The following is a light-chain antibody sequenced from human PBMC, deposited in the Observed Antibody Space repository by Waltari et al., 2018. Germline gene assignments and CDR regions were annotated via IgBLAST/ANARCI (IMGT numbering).Light chain of an antibody. V-gene: IGLV8-61*01. CDR3: SMYMGSGVWV. Sequence: QTVVTQEPSLSVSPGGTVTLTCALSSGSVSSTSYPTWYQQTPGQPPRTLMYKGISRSSGVPDRLSGSILGNTAALTITGAQADDESDYYCSMYMGSGVWVFGGGTKLTVL. CDR1: SGSVSSTSY. J-gene: IGLJ3*02. CDR2: KGI.